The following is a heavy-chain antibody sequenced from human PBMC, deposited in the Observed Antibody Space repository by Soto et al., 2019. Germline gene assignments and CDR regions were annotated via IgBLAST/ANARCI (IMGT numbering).Heavy chain of an antibody. D-gene: IGHD3-10*01. CDR2: ISGVRDYI. CDR3: AREGVHNYTEYYFDY. Sequence: GGSLRLSCAASGFTFSYYPLHWVRRAPGRGLEWVSSISGVRDYIRYADSVKGRFAISRDNAKTSLYLQMNSLTAEDTAVYYCAREGVHNYTEYYFDYWGQGTLVTVSS. CDR1: GFTFSYYP. J-gene: IGHJ4*02. V-gene: IGHV3-21*06.